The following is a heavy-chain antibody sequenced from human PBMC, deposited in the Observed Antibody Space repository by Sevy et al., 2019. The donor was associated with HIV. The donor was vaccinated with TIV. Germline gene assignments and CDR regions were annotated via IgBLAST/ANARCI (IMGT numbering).Heavy chain of an antibody. CDR2: ITPIFGTV. J-gene: IGHJ5*02. CDR3: ARDPRRSDDRGWFDP. V-gene: IGHV1-69*13. CDR1: GGTFTNYG. D-gene: IGHD3-10*01. Sequence: ASVKVSCKAPGGTFTNYGFTWVRQAPGQGLEWMGGITPIFGTVNYAQKFQGRVTMTADESTSTVYMELSSLTSEDTAVYYCARDPRRSDDRGWFDPWGQGTLVTVSS.